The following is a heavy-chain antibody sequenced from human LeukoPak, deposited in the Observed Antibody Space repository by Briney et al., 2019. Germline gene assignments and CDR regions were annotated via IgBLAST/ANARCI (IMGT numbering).Heavy chain of an antibody. J-gene: IGHJ4*02. CDR3: ARFGIRGVIDEFDY. D-gene: IGHD3-10*01. CDR2: ISYDGSNK. Sequence: PGRSLRLSCAASGFTFSSYAMHWVRQAPGKGLEWVAVISYDGSNKYYADSVKGRFTISRDNSKNTLYLQMNSLRAEDTAVYYCARFGIRGVIDEFDYWGQGTLVTVSS. V-gene: IGHV3-30-3*01. CDR1: GFTFSSYA.